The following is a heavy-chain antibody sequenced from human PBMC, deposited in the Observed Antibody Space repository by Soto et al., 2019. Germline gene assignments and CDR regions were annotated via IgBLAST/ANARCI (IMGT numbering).Heavy chain of an antibody. Sequence: ASVKVSCKASGYTFTSYDINWVRQATGQGLEWMGWMNPNSGNTGYAQKFQGRVTMTRNTSISTAYMELSSLRSEDTAVYYCARGGRYQLLWLDDAFDIWGQGTMVT. CDR2: MNPNSGNT. D-gene: IGHD2-2*01. V-gene: IGHV1-8*01. CDR3: ARGGRYQLLWLDDAFDI. J-gene: IGHJ3*02. CDR1: GYTFTSYD.